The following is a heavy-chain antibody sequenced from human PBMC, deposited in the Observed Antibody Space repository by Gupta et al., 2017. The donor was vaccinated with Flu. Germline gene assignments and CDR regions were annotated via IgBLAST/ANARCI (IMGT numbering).Heavy chain of an antibody. Sequence: VSGGSIGTYFWSWVRQAPGKGLEWIGYIYYSGSTNYTPSLKRRVSISLDTSKNQISLKMRSVTAADTAVYYCARGPGGSTMDPWGQGALVT. V-gene: IGHV4-59*01. CDR2: IYYSGST. J-gene: IGHJ5*02. CDR1: GGSIGTYF. D-gene: IGHD3-10*01. CDR3: ARGPGGSTMDP.